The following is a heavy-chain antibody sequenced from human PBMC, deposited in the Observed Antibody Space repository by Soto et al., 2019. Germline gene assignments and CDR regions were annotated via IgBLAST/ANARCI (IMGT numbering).Heavy chain of an antibody. Sequence: PSETLSLTCAVSASSISSAYFWGWIRQPPGKGLEWIATIFHTGGTYYNPSLKSRVTISVDTSNNQFSLRLNSVTAADTALYFCARTWLAGGTPADAFDIRGQGTMVTVSS. CDR2: IFHTGGT. J-gene: IGHJ3*02. D-gene: IGHD2-15*01. CDR1: ASSISSAYF. CDR3: ARTWLAGGTPADAFDI. V-gene: IGHV4-38-2*01.